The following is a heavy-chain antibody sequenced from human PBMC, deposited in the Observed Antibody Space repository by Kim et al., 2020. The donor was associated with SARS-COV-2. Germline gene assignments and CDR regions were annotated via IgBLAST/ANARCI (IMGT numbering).Heavy chain of an antibody. CDR3: ARDLVVVPAASGFDY. J-gene: IGHJ4*02. Sequence: KDRGRVTMTRDTSTSTVYMELSSLRSEDTAVYYCARDLVVVPAASGFDYWGQGTLVTVSS. V-gene: IGHV1-46*01. D-gene: IGHD2-2*01.